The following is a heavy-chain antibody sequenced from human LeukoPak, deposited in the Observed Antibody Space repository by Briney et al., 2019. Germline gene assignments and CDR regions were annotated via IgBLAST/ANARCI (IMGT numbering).Heavy chain of an antibody. V-gene: IGHV1-2*02. D-gene: IGHD6-13*01. CDR1: GYTFTGYY. CDR2: INPNSGGT. J-gene: IGHJ4*02. Sequence: ASVKVSCKASGYTFTGYYMHWVRQAPGQGLEWMGWINPNSGGTNYAQKFQGRVTMTRDTSISTAYMELRSLISDDTAVYYCARDFGIFGSSSWTGHDYWGQGTLVTVSS. CDR3: ARDFGIFGSSSWTGHDY.